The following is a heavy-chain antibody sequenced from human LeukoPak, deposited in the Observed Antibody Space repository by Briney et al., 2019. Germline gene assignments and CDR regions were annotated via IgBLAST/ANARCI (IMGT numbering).Heavy chain of an antibody. CDR2: IYLGDCDT. J-gene: IGHJ3*02. Sequence: KPGESLKISCKGSGYSFGSYWIGWVRQMPGKGLERLGIIYLGDCDTTYSPSFQGQVTISVDKSISTAYLLWSSLKASHTAIYYCASTLRAAMGHDAFDIWGQGTMVTVSS. CDR3: ASTLRAAMGHDAFDI. CDR1: GYSFGSYW. D-gene: IGHD5-18*01. V-gene: IGHV5-51*01.